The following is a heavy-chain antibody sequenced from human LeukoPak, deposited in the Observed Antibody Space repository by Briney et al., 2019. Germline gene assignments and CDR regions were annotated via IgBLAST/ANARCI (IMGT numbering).Heavy chain of an antibody. CDR1: GFTFSRYW. J-gene: IGHJ4*02. D-gene: IGHD3-3*01. CDR3: AREDGTYQWRGLCDY. V-gene: IGHV3-74*01. Sequence: GGSLRLSCAASGFTFSRYWMHWVRQGPGKGLVWVSHINSDGSSTSYGDSVKGRLTISRDNTKNTLYLQMNSLRAEDTAVYYCAREDGTYQWRGLCDYWGQGTLVTVSS. CDR2: INSDGSST.